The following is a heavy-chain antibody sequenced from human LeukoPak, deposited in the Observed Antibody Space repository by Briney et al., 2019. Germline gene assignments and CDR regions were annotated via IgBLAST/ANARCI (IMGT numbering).Heavy chain of an antibody. D-gene: IGHD3-22*01. CDR2: INTYNGNT. Sequence: ASVNVSFKASGYRFTSYGVSWVRQAPGQGREWMGWINTYNGNTNYAQKFQGRVTMTTDTSTTTAYMELRSLRSDDTAVYYCARDARDDYDPVSDYWGQGTLVTVSS. CDR3: ARDARDDYDPVSDY. CDR1: GYRFTSYG. J-gene: IGHJ4*02. V-gene: IGHV1-18*04.